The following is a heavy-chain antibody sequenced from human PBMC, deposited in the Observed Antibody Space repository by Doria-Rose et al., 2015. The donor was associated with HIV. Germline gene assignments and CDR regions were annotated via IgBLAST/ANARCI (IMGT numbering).Heavy chain of an antibody. D-gene: IGHD6-13*01. CDR2: IVSDDER. CDR3: ARIKSSRWYHKYYFDF. V-gene: IGHV2-26*01. Sequence: QITLKESGPVLVKPTETLTLTCTVSGVSLSSPGMGVSWIRQPPGKALEWLANIVSDDERSYKTSLKRRLTISRDTSKSQMVLTMTDMDPVDTATYYCARIKSSRWYHKYYFDFWGQGTLVIVSA. J-gene: IGHJ4*02. CDR1: GVSLSSPGMG.